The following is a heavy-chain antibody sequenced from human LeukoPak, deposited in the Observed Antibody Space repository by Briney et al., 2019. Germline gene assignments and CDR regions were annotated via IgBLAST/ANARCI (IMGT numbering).Heavy chain of an antibody. Sequence: SETLSLTWTVSGGSMSSYYWSWIRQPPGKSLEWIGFVYYTGSSDSSPSLKSRVTISVDTSKNQFSLKLISLTAADTAVYFCARHGYTSGPIDYWGQGTLVTVSS. CDR1: GGSMSSYY. D-gene: IGHD6-19*01. V-gene: IGHV4-59*01. CDR2: VYYTGSS. J-gene: IGHJ4*02. CDR3: ARHGYTSGPIDY.